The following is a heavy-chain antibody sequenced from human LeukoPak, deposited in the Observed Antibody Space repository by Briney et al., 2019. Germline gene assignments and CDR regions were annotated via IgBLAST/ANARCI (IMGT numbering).Heavy chain of an antibody. D-gene: IGHD3-9*01. CDR3: ARGGPDVLRYFDWLPSKTYYYYYMDV. CDR1: GFTFSSYS. Sequence: GGSLRLSCAASGFTFSSYSMNWVRQAPGKGLEWVSSISSSSSYIYYADSVKGRFTISRDNAKNSLYLQMNSLRAEDTAVYYCARGGPDVLRYFDWLPSKTYYYYYMDVWGKGTTVTISS. V-gene: IGHV3-21*01. CDR2: ISSSSSYI. J-gene: IGHJ6*03.